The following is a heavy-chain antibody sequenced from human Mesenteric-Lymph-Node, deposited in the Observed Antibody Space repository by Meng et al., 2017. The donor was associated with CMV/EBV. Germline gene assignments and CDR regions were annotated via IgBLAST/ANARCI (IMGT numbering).Heavy chain of an antibody. V-gene: IGHV1-69*04. J-gene: IGHJ4*02. CDR3: ARDGDYYGSGGY. CDR2: IVPIHSIA. D-gene: IGHD3-10*01. CDR1: RGTISSDA. Sequence: CNASRGTISSDAINWVRQAPARGLEWMGRIVPIHSIANYAPEFEGRVTITAAKSTNTAYMELSSLRSEDTAVYYCARDGDYYGSGGYWGQGTLVTVSS.